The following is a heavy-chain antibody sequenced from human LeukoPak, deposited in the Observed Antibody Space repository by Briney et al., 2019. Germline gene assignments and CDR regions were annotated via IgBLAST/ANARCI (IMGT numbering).Heavy chain of an antibody. D-gene: IGHD3-10*01. CDR1: GGTFSSYA. V-gene: IGHV1-69*13. J-gene: IGHJ4*02. CDR2: IIPIFGTA. CDR3: ARDLTMVRGVIYYFDY. Sequence: SVTVSCKASGGTFSSYAISWVRQAPGQGLEWMGGIIPIFGTANYAQKFQGRVTITADESTSTAYMELSSLRSEDTAVYYCARDLTMVRGVIYYFDYWGQGTLVTVSS.